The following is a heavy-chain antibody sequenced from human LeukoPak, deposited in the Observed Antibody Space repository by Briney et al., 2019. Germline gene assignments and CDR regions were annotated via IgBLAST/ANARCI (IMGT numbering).Heavy chain of an antibody. Sequence: SETLSLTCAVYGGSFSGYYWSWIRQPPGKGLEWIGEINHSGSTNYNPSFKSRVTISVDTSKNQFSLKLSSVTAADTAVYYCARADTNSWGQGTLVTVSS. D-gene: IGHD5-18*01. V-gene: IGHV4-34*01. J-gene: IGHJ5*02. CDR3: ARADTNS. CDR2: INHSGST. CDR1: GGSFSGYY.